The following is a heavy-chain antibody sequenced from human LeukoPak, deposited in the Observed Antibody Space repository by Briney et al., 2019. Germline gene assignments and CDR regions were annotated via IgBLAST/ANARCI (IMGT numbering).Heavy chain of an antibody. J-gene: IGHJ4*02. D-gene: IGHD3-22*01. Sequence: GASVTVSCKASGYTFTGYHMHWVRQAPGQGLEWMGRINPNSGGTNSAQKFQGRVTMTRDTSISTAYMELSSLRSDDTAVYYCAATRGFDSSGYNLEYWGQGSLVTVSS. V-gene: IGHV1-2*06. CDR2: INPNSGGT. CDR3: AATRGFDSSGYNLEY. CDR1: GYTFTGYH.